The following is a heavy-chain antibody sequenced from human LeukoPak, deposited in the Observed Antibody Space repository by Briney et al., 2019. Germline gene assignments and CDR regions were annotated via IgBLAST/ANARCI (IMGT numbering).Heavy chain of an antibody. J-gene: IGHJ4*02. Sequence: SETLSLTCAVYGESFSDYYWSWIRQPQGKGLEWVGEVSHTGRTSYSPSLKSRVTISVDTSKNQFSLKLTSVTAADAAIYYCARGSTGPRLADWGQGTLVTVSS. CDR3: ARGSTGPRLAD. CDR1: GESFSDYY. V-gene: IGHV4-34*01. CDR2: VSHTGRT. D-gene: IGHD1-1*01.